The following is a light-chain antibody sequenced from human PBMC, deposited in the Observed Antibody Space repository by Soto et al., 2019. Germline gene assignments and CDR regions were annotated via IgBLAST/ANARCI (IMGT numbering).Light chain of an antibody. CDR2: XXX. J-gene: IGKJ1*01. V-gene: IGKV3-15*01. CDR1: QSVSSN. CDR3: XXYXXXXXXT. Sequence: SQSVSSNLAWYQQKPGQAPXXLIXXXXXXXTGIPSRFXVXXSGTEFTLTISXXXXXDFAVYXCXXYXXXXXXTFGQGTKVDI.